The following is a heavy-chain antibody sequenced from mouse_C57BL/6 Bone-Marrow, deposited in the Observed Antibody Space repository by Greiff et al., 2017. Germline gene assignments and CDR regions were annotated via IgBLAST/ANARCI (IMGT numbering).Heavy chain of an antibody. D-gene: IGHD1-1*01. CDR1: GYTFTSYW. V-gene: IGHV1-69*01. J-gene: IGHJ4*01. CDR3: AITTVVHYYAMDY. CDR2: IDPSDSYT. Sequence: QVQLQQPGAELVMPGASVKLSCKASGYTFTSYWMHWVKQRPGQVLEWIGEIDPSDSYTNYNQKFKGKSTLTVDKSSSTAYMQLSSLTSEDSAVYYCAITTVVHYYAMDYWGQGTSVTVSS.